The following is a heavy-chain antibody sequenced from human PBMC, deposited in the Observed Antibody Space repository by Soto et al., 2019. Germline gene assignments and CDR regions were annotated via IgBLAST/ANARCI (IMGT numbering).Heavy chain of an antibody. Sequence: GGSLRLSCGASGFTFSSYSMNWVRQAPGKGLEWVSYITSKSSTIKYADSVQGRFTVSRDNAKNSLYLKMNSLRAEDTAVYYGARNRKSLRLDYWGQGTMVTVSS. J-gene: IGHJ4*02. CDR3: ARNRKSLRLDY. CDR2: ITSKSSTI. D-gene: IGHD4-17*01. V-gene: IGHV3-48*01. CDR1: GFTFSSYS.